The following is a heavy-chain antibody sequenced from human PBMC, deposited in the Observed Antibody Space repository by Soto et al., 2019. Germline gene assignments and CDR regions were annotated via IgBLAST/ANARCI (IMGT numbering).Heavy chain of an antibody. Sequence: QVQLVQSGAEVKKPWASVKVSCKASGYTFTSYGISWVRQAPGQGLEWMGWISAYNGNTNYAQKLQGRVTMTTDTSTSTAYMELRSLRSDDTAVYYCARLTGVVVAATPAYCFDYWGQGTLGTVSS. CDR3: ARLTGVVVAATPAYCFDY. D-gene: IGHD2-15*01. CDR1: GYTFTSYG. CDR2: ISAYNGNT. J-gene: IGHJ4*02. V-gene: IGHV1-18*01.